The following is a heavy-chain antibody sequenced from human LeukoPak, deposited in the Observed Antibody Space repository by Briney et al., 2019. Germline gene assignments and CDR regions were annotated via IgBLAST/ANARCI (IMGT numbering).Heavy chain of an antibody. J-gene: IGHJ4*02. CDR3: ARDYYDSSGQLDY. D-gene: IGHD3-22*01. Sequence: GGSLRLSCAASGFTFDDYAMHWVRQAPGKGLEWVSGISWNSGSIGYADSVKGRFTISRDNAKNSLYLQMNSLRAEDTALYYCARDYYDSSGQLDYWGQGTLVTVSS. CDR2: ISWNSGSI. CDR1: GFTFDDYA. V-gene: IGHV3-9*01.